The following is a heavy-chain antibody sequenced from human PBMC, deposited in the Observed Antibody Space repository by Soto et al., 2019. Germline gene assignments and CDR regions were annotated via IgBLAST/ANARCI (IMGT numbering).Heavy chain of an antibody. D-gene: IGHD2-8*01. CDR2: IFHDGTA. V-gene: IGHV4-4*02. Sequence: SETLSLTCAVSGVAISSGNWWTWVRQTPQRGLECIGEIFHDGTANYYPSFERRVAISVDTSKNQFSLKLTSVTAADTAIYFCARLVYDTRLNYMYFDFWGQGALVTVSS. CDR1: GVAISSGNW. CDR3: ARLVYDTRLNYMYFDF. J-gene: IGHJ4*02.